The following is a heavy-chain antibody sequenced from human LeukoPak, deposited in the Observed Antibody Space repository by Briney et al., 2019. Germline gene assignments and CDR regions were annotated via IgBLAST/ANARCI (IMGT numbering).Heavy chain of an antibody. CDR2: ISAYNGNT. CDR1: GYTFTSYG. V-gene: IGHV1-18*01. CDR3: ARQLRYFDWSLYDRPGAFDI. Sequence: GASVKVSCKASGYTFTSYGISWVRQALGQGLEWMGWISAYNGNTNYAQKLQGRVTMTTDTSTRTAYMELRSLRSDDTAVYYCARQLRYFDWSLYDRPGAFDIWGQGTMVTVSS. D-gene: IGHD3-9*01. J-gene: IGHJ3*02.